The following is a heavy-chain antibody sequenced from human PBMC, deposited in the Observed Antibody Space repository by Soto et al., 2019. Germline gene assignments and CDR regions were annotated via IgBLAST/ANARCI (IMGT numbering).Heavy chain of an antibody. CDR2: ISGSGGST. J-gene: IGHJ6*02. V-gene: IGHV3-23*01. D-gene: IGHD3-3*01. CDR1: GFTFSSYA. Sequence: GGSLRLSCAASGFTFSSYAMSWVRQAPGKGLEWVSAISGSGGSTYYADSVKGRFTISRDNSKNTLYLQMNSLRAEDTAVYYCAKLGDDFRSAKPPDYYYGMDVWGQGTTVTVSS. CDR3: AKLGDDFRSAKPPDYYYGMDV.